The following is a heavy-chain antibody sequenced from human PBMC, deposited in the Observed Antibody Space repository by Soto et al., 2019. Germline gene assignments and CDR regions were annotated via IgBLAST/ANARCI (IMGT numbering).Heavy chain of an antibody. CDR3: AKDRIFGVVTHNWFDP. Sequence: SETLSLTCTVSGSSISPYYWSWIRQPPGKGLEWIGYIYYTGSTKYNPSLKSRVTISLGTSRNQLSLKLSSVTAADTAVYYCAKDRIFGVVTHNWFDPWGQGTLVTVSS. D-gene: IGHD3-3*01. J-gene: IGHJ5*02. V-gene: IGHV4-59*01. CDR1: GSSISPYY. CDR2: IYYTGST.